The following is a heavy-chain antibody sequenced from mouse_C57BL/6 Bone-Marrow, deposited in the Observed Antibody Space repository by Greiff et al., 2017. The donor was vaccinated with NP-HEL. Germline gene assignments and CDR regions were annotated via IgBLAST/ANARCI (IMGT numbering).Heavy chain of an antibody. Sequence: VHLVESGAELVRPRASVTLSCKASGYTFTDYEMHWVKQTPVHGLEWIGAIDPETGGTAYNQKFKGKAILTADKSSSTAYMELRSLTSEDSAVYYCTEGDYWGQGTSVTVSS. V-gene: IGHV1-15*01. CDR3: TEGDY. J-gene: IGHJ4*01. CDR1: GYTFTDYE. CDR2: IDPETGGT.